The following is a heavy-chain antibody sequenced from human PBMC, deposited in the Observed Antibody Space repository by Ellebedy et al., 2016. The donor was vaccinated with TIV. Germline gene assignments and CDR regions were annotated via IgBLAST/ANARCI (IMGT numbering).Heavy chain of an antibody. CDR1: GFAISSYA. D-gene: IGHD5-18*01. CDR2: ISHDGNNQ. Sequence: GGFLRLSXVVSGFAISSYAMDWVRQAPGKGLEWVAVISHDGNNQYYGDSVKGRFTISRDSSKNTLYLEMNGLRVEDTAVYYCAGRGYSYGAFDIWGQGTLVTVSS. V-gene: IGHV3-30-3*01. CDR3: AGRGYSYGAFDI. J-gene: IGHJ4*02.